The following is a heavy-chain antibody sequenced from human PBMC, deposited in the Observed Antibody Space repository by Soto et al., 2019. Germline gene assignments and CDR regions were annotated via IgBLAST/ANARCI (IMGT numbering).Heavy chain of an antibody. J-gene: IGHJ4*02. CDR3: ARGVLV. Sequence: QVQLQESGPGLVKPSQTLSLTCSVSGGSISSGTYYWSWIRQHPGKGLEWIGSIHYSGNTYCNPSLKSRVTISVDTSKNQLSLKLSSVTAADTAVYYCARGVLVWGQGSLVTVSS. V-gene: IGHV4-31*03. D-gene: IGHD2-8*02. CDR1: GGSISSGTYY. CDR2: IHYSGNT.